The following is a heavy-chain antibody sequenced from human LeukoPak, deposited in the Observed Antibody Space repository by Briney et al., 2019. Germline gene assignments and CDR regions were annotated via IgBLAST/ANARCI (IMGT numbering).Heavy chain of an antibody. CDR2: IRSKANSYAT. CDR1: GFTFSGSA. Sequence: GGSLRLSCAASGFTFSGSAMHWVRQASGKGLEWVGRIRSKANSYATAYAASVKGRFTISRDDSKNTAYLQMNSLNTEDTAVYYCTRFRTSGAFDIWGQGTMVTVPS. V-gene: IGHV3-73*01. CDR3: TRFRTSGAFDI. J-gene: IGHJ3*02. D-gene: IGHD3-10*01.